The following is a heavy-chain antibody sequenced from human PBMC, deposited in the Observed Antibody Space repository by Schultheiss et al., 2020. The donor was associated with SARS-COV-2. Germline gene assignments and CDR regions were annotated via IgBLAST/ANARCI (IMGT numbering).Heavy chain of an antibody. CDR3: ARARYAIQDSSGYYGYYYYYMDV. D-gene: IGHD3-22*01. CDR2: ISGSGGST. J-gene: IGHJ6*03. Sequence: GGSLRLSCAASGFTVSSNYMSWIRQAPGKGLEWVSAISGSGGSTYYADSVKGRFTISRHNSKNTLYLQMNSLRAEDTAVYYCARARYAIQDSSGYYGYYYYYMDVWGKGTTVTVSS. CDR1: GFTVSSNY. V-gene: IGHV3-53*01.